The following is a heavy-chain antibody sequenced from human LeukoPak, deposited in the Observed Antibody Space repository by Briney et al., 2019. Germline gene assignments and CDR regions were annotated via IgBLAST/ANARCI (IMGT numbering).Heavy chain of an antibody. CDR2: INHSGST. CDR1: GGSFSGYY. J-gene: IGHJ4*02. D-gene: IGHD3-10*01. CDR3: ARGGEKYYFDY. V-gene: IGHV4-34*01. Sequence: SETLSFTCAVYGGSFSGYYWSWIRQPPGKGLEWIGEINHSGSTNYNPSLKSRVTISVDTSKNQFSLKLSSVTAADTAVYYCARGGEKYYFDYWGQGTLVTVSS.